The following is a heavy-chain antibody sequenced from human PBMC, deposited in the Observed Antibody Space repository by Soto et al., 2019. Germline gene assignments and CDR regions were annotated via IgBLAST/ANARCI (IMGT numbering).Heavy chain of an antibody. CDR3: VRVWRLVGRYGMDV. Sequence: EVQLVESGGGLVKSGGSLRLSCVGPGFIFSSYYMNWVRQAPGKGLEWVSSISGGSAYIYYADSVKGRFTISRDNAKNSLYLEMNSLRVEDTAVYYCVRVWRLVGRYGMDVWGQGTTVTVSS. J-gene: IGHJ6*02. CDR2: ISGGSAYI. V-gene: IGHV3-21*02. D-gene: IGHD6-25*01. CDR1: GFIFSSYY.